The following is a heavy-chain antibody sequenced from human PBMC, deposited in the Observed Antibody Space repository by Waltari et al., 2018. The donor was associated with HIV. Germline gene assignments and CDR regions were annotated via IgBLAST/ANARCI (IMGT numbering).Heavy chain of an antibody. CDR2: ISSSSSTI. V-gene: IGHV3-48*02. CDR1: GFTFSSYS. CDR3: ARLEYCSSTSCYIENYYFDY. D-gene: IGHD2-2*02. Sequence: EVQLVESGGGLVQPGGSLRLSCAASGFTFSSYSMNWVRQAPGKGLEWVSYISSSSSTIYYADSVKGRFTISRDNAKNSLYLQMNSLRDEDTAVYYCARLEYCSSTSCYIENYYFDYWGQGTLVTVSS. J-gene: IGHJ4*02.